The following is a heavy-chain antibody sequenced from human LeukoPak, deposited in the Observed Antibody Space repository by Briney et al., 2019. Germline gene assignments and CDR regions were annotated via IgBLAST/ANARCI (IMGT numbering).Heavy chain of an antibody. D-gene: IGHD3-16*01. CDR1: GYNMINYW. V-gene: IGHV5-51*01. CDR3: ARLGKGLLRYSFDY. CDR2: IFPGDSTA. J-gene: IGHJ4*01. Sequence: GESLKISCEVSGYNMINYWIGWVRQMPGKGLEWMAIIFPGDSTATYNPSFQGQVSLSVDKSVSAAYLQWSSLQASDTAIYYCARLGKGLLRYSFDYWGHGTLVTVAS.